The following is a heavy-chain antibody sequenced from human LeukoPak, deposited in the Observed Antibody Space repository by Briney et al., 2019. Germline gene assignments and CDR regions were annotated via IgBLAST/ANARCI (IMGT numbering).Heavy chain of an antibody. CDR1: GFPFTTYA. J-gene: IGHJ4*02. CDR3: TKTGARYSASSNFDS. D-gene: IGHD6-6*01. Sequence: GGSLRLSCAASGFPFTTYAMSWVRQPPGKGLEWVSAISNSGDNTYYADSVKGRFTISRDNSKNTFFLQMNSLRAEDTAMCYCTKTGARYSASSNFDSWGQGALVTVSS. CDR2: ISNSGDNT. V-gene: IGHV3-23*01.